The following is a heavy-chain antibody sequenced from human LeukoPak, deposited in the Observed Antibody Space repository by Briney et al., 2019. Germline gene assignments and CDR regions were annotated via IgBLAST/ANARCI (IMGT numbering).Heavy chain of an antibody. CDR1: GYTFTSYG. J-gene: IGHJ6*02. V-gene: IGHV1-18*01. Sequence: GASVTVSCKASGYTFTSYGISWVRQAPGQGLEWMGWISAYNGNTNYAQKLQGRVTMTTDTSTSTAYMELRSLRSDDTAVYYCARDGGPGIWFGENYYYGMDVWGQGTTVTVSS. CDR3: ARDGGPGIWFGENYYYGMDV. D-gene: IGHD3-10*01. CDR2: ISAYNGNT.